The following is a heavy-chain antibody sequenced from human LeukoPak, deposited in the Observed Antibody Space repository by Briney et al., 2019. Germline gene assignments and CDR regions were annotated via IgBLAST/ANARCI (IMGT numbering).Heavy chain of an antibody. CDR2: ISYDGSNK. J-gene: IGHJ5*02. Sequence: GGSLRLSCAASGFTFSSYAMHWVRQAPGKGLEWVAVISYDGSNKYYADSVKGRFTISRDNSKNTLYLQMNSLRAEDTAVYYCARDNPPITIFGVVIDPGWFDPWGQGTLVTVSS. CDR1: GFTFSSYA. V-gene: IGHV3-30-3*01. D-gene: IGHD3-3*01. CDR3: ARDNPPITIFGVVIDPGWFDP.